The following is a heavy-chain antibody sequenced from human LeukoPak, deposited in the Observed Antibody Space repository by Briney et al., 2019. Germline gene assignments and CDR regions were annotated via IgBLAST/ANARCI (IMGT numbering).Heavy chain of an antibody. D-gene: IGHD6-13*01. CDR2: ISWNSGSI. CDR3: AKSQYSSSWNAFDI. V-gene: IGHV3-9*03. J-gene: IGHJ3*02. CDR1: GFTFDDYA. Sequence: GGSLRLSCAASGFTFDDYAMHWVRQAPGKGLEWVSGISWNSGSIGYADSVKGRFTISRDNAKNSLYLQMSSLRAEDMALYYCAKSQYSSSWNAFDIWGQGTMVTVSS.